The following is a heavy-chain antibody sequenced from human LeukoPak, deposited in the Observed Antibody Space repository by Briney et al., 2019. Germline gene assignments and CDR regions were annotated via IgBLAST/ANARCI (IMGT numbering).Heavy chain of an antibody. CDR2: IKEDGSEK. Sequence: PGGSLRLSCAASGFTFSTYWMSWVRQAPGKGLEWVANIKEDGSEKYYVDSVKGRFTISRDNAKKSLYLQMDSLRAEDTAVYYCARHECGGSCYPEDYWGQGTLVTVSS. V-gene: IGHV3-7*01. D-gene: IGHD2-15*01. CDR3: ARHECGGSCYPEDY. J-gene: IGHJ4*02. CDR1: GFTFSTYW.